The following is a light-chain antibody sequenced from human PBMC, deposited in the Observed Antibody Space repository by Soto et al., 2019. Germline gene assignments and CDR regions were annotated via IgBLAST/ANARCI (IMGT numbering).Light chain of an antibody. CDR2: KAS. CDR3: QHYSGNSART. Sequence: DIQMTQSPSTLSGSVGDRVTITCRASQTISSWLAWYQQKPGKAPKLLIYKASTLKSGVPSRFSGSGSGTEFTLTISNLQPDDFATYYCQHYSGNSARTFGQGTKVDI. CDR1: QTISSW. V-gene: IGKV1-5*03. J-gene: IGKJ1*01.